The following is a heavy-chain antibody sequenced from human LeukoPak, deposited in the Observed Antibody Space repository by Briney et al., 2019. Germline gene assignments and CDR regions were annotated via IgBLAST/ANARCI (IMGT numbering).Heavy chain of an antibody. V-gene: IGHV4-4*07. J-gene: IGHJ1*01. CDR2: IYTSGST. CDR1: GGSISSYY. Sequence: ASETLSLTCTVSGGSISSYYWSWIRQPAGKGLEWIGRIYTSGSTNYNPSLKSRVTISVDTSKNQFSLKLSSVTAADTAVYYCCGVVITSGAEYFQHWGQGTLVTVSS. CDR3: CGVVITSGAEYFQH. D-gene: IGHD3-3*01.